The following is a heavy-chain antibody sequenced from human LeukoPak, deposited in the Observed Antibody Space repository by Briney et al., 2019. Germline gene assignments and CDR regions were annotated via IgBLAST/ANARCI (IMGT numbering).Heavy chain of an antibody. CDR2: IRYDGSNK. CDR1: GFTFSSYG. Sequence: GGSLRLSCAASGFTFSSYGMHWVRQAPGKGLEWVSFIRYDGSNKYYADSVKGRFTISRDNAKNSLYLQMNSLKTEDTAVYYCTTDYLYDSSGYYYFDYWGQGTLVTVSS. J-gene: IGHJ4*02. CDR3: TTDYLYDSSGYYYFDY. V-gene: IGHV3-30*02. D-gene: IGHD3-22*01.